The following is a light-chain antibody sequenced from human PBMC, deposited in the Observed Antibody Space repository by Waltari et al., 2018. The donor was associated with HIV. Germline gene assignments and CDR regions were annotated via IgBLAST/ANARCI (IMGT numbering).Light chain of an antibody. CDR1: QSVLVHSNVKNN. Sequence: DIVMTQSPDSLAVSLGERATNNCKSSQSVLVHSNVKNNLAWYQQKFGQPPKLLFYWSSDRQSGVPDRFSASGSGTDFTLTISSLQAEDVALYYCQQYYSTPQTFGQGTRVEIK. CDR2: WSS. V-gene: IGKV4-1*01. CDR3: QQYYSTPQT. J-gene: IGKJ1*01.